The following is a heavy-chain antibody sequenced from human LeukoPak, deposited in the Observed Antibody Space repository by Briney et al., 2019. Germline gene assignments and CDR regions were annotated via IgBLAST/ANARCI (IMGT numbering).Heavy chain of an antibody. J-gene: IGHJ4*02. Sequence: GGPLRLSCAASGFIFSSYGMHWVRQAPGKGLEWVAVTWYDGSNKYYADAVKGRFTISRDNSKNTLYLQMNSLRAEDTAVYFCARDHGDYSGKDYWGQGTLVTVSS. V-gene: IGHV3-33*01. D-gene: IGHD4-17*01. CDR3: ARDHGDYSGKDY. CDR1: GFIFSSYG. CDR2: TWYDGSNK.